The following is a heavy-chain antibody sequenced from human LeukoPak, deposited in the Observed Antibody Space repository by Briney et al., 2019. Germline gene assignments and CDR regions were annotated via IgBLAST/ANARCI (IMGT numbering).Heavy chain of an antibody. CDR1: GFTVSSSY. J-gene: IGHJ4*02. CDR2: IYSGGSR. D-gene: IGHD4-17*01. V-gene: IGHV3-66*01. CDR3: ARARGVTTGLGY. Sequence: GGSLRLSCAASGFTVSSSYMSWVRQAPGKGLEWVSVIYSGGSRYYADSVEGRFSISRDNSKNTLYLQMNSLRAEDTAVYYCARARGVTTGLGYWGQGTLVTVSS.